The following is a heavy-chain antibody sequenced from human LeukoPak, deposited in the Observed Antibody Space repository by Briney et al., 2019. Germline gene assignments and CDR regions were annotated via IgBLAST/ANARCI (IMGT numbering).Heavy chain of an antibody. D-gene: IGHD3-10*01. Sequence: TGGSLRLSCVASGFTFSSHGMNWVRQAPGKGLEWVSGIVPSGHTTYYADSVRGRFTISRDNSRNTLYLQMNSLRAEDTAVYYCAKGTYGSGTYGADDYWGQGTLVTVSS. V-gene: IGHV3-23*01. CDR2: IVPSGHTT. CDR3: AKGTYGSGTYGADDY. CDR1: GFTFSSHG. J-gene: IGHJ4*02.